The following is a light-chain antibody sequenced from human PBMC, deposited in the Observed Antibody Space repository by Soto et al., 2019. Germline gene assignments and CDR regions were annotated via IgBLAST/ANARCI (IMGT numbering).Light chain of an antibody. CDR3: QQRSNWHWIT. CDR2: GAS. J-gene: IGKJ5*01. Sequence: EIVMTQSPATLSVSPGERATLSCRASQSITGNLTWYQQKPGQAPRLLIYGASTRATGIPARFSGSGSGTEFTLTISDVQPEDFAVYYCQQRSNWHWITFGQGTRLEIK. CDR1: QSITGN. V-gene: IGKV3D-15*01.